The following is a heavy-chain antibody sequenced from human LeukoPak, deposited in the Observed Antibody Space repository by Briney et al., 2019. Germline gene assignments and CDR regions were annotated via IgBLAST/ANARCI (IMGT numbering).Heavy chain of an antibody. CDR1: GFTFSSYW. V-gene: IGHV3-7*01. Sequence: PGGSLRLSCAASGFTFSSYWMSWVRQAPGKGLEWVANIKQDGSEKYYVDSVKGRFTISRDNAKNSLYLQMNSLRAEDTAVYYCASLGYSSSWYYYCYYGMDVWGQGTTVTVSS. J-gene: IGHJ6*02. CDR2: IKQDGSEK. D-gene: IGHD6-13*01. CDR3: ASLGYSSSWYYYCYYGMDV.